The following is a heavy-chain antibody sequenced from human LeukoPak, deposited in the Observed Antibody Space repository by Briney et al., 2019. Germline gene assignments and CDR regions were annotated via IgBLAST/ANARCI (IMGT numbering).Heavy chain of an antibody. CDR3: ARWGAAVNY. CDR2: IYHSGTT. V-gene: IGHV4-38-2*02. D-gene: IGHD6-13*01. Sequence: SETLSLTCTVSGYSISSVYYWGWIRQPPGKGLEWIASIYHSGTTYYNPSLQSRVTMSVDTAKNQFSLRLSSVTAADTAVYYCARWGAAVNYWGQGTLVTVSS. CDR1: GYSISSVYY. J-gene: IGHJ4*02.